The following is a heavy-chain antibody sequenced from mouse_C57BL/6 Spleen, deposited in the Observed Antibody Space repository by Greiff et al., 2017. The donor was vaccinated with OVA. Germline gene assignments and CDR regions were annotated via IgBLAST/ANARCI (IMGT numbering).Heavy chain of an antibody. CDR3: ARCAYYSNDGSMDD. CDR1: GYTFTSYW. J-gene: IGHJ4*01. CDR2: IDPSDSCT. V-gene: IGHV1-50*01. D-gene: IGHD2-5*01. Sequence: QVQLQQPGAELVKPGASVKLSCKASGYTFTSYWMQWVKQRPGQGLEWIGEIDPSDSCTNYNQKFKGKATLTVDTSSSTAYMQLSSLTSEDSAVYYCARCAYYSNDGSMDDWGQGTSVTVSS.